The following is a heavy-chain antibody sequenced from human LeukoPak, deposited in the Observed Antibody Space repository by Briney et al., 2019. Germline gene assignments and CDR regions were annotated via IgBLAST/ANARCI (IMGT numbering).Heavy chain of an antibody. D-gene: IGHD3-22*01. CDR1: GFTFNKAW. J-gene: IGHJ6*02. CDR2: IKSRTDGGTT. V-gene: IGHV3-15*01. Sequence: GGSLRLSCAASGFTFNKAWMSWVRHAPGKGLEWIGRIKSRTDGGTTDYAAPVKGRFTISRDDSKSMLYLQMNSLKNEDTAVYFCTLFYYDSSGYYEAIGYSYGKDVWGQGTTVTVSS. CDR3: TLFYYDSSGYYEAIGYSYGKDV.